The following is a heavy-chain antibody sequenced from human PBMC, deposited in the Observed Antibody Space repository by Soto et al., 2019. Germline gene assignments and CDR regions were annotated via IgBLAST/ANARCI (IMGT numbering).Heavy chain of an antibody. J-gene: IGHJ6*02. CDR2: INWDSGNI. D-gene: IGHD6-13*01. Sequence: EVPLVESGGGLVQPGRSLRLSCAASGFTFDDYAIHWVRQAQGKGLECVSGINWDSGNIGYADSVRGRFTISRDNAKNSLYLQMSSLRAEDTALYYCAKDGSSSWYTGKGMDVWGQGTTVTVSS. V-gene: IGHV3-9*01. CDR3: AKDGSSSWYTGKGMDV. CDR1: GFTFDDYA.